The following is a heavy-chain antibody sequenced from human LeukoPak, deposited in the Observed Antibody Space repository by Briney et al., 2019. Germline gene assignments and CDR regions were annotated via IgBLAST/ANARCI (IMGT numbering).Heavy chain of an antibody. CDR1: GYTFTSYD. Sequence: ASVKVSCKASGYTFTSYDINWMRQATGQGLEWMGWMNPNSGNTGYAQKFQGRVTITRNTSISTAYMELSSLRSEDTAVYYCARDLAAAGTNWFDPWGQGTLVTVSS. J-gene: IGHJ5*02. CDR2: MNPNSGNT. D-gene: IGHD6-13*01. V-gene: IGHV1-8*03. CDR3: ARDLAAAGTNWFDP.